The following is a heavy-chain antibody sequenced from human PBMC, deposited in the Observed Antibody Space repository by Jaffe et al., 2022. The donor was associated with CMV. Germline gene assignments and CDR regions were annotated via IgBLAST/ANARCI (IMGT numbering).Heavy chain of an antibody. CDR2: IGSRGYEI. CDR3: AREDVEMPNENPNLDY. D-gene: IGHD1-1*01. J-gene: IGHJ4*02. V-gene: IGHV3-11*01. CDR1: GFTFSDYY. Sequence: QVQLVESGGGLVKPGGSLRLSCAASGFTFSDYYMSWIRQAPGKGLEWISYIGSRGYEIYYADSLKGRFTISRDNAKNSLYLQMTSLTVEDTAVYYCAREDVEMPNENPNLDYWGQGTLVTVSS.